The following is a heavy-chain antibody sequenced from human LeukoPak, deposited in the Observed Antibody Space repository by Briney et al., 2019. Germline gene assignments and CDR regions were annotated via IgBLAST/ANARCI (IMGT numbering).Heavy chain of an antibody. Sequence: GGSLRLSCAASGFTFSHHRMNWVRQAPGEGLKWVATINQDGSEKHYVDSVKGRFIISRDNAKNSLFLQMNSLRAEDTAVYYCGRGWPGYTSPLDYWGQGILVAVSS. CDR1: GFTFSHHR. D-gene: IGHD5-12*01. CDR2: INQDGSEK. CDR3: GRGWPGYTSPLDY. J-gene: IGHJ4*02. V-gene: IGHV3-7*01.